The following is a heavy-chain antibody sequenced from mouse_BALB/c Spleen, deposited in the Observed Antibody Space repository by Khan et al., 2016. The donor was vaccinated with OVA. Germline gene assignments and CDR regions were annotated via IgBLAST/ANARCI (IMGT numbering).Heavy chain of an antibody. V-gene: IGHV9-1*02. CDR3: ARGASYWYFDV. D-gene: IGHD6-1*01. CDR2: INTYTGEP. Sequence: QIQLVQSGPELKKPGETVKISCKASAYTFTNYGMNWVKQAPGKGLKWMGWINTYTGEPTYTDDFKGRFAFSLETSASTAYLQINNLKNEDMATVVCARGASYWYFDVWGAGTTVTVSS. CDR1: AYTFTNYG. J-gene: IGHJ1*01.